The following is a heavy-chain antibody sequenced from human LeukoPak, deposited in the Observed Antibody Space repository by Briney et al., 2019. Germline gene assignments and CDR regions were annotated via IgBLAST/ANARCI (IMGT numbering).Heavy chain of an antibody. J-gene: IGHJ6*03. D-gene: IGHD6-13*01. Sequence: KASETLSLTCTVSGGSISTSNYYWGWIRQPPGKGLEWIGNIFYSGSTYYSPSLRSRVTISVDTSKNQFSLKLSSVTAADTAVYYCARVLPHLTGYSSSWYHPNYYYYYMDVWGKGTTVTVSS. CDR2: IFYSGST. V-gene: IGHV4-39*07. CDR1: GGSISTSNYY. CDR3: ARVLPHLTGYSSSWYHPNYYYYYMDV.